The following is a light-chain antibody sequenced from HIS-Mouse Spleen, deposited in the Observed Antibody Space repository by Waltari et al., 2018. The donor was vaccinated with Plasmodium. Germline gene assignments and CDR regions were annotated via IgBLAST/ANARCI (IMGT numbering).Light chain of an antibody. J-gene: IGLJ1*01. Sequence: QSALTQPASVSGSPGQSITISCTGTSSDVGRYNLVSWYPQHPGKAPKRMIYEGSKRPSGVSNRFSGAKSGNTASLTISGLQAEDEADYYCCSYAGSSTFVFGTGTKVTVL. CDR2: EGS. CDR3: CSYAGSSTFV. CDR1: SSDVGRYNL. V-gene: IGLV2-23*01.